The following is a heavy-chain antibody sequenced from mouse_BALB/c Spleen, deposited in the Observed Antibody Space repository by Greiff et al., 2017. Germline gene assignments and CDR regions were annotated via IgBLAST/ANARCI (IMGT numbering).Heavy chain of an antibody. CDR3: NAQAWFAY. Sequence: EVKLQESGAELVRSGASVKLSCTASGFNIKDYYMHWVKQRPEQGLEWIGWIDPENGDTEYAPKFQGKATMTADTSSNTAYLQLSSLTSEDTAVYYCNAQAWFAYWGQGTLVTVSA. V-gene: IGHV14-4*02. CDR1: GFNIKDYY. J-gene: IGHJ3*01. CDR2: IDPENGDT. D-gene: IGHD3-2*02.